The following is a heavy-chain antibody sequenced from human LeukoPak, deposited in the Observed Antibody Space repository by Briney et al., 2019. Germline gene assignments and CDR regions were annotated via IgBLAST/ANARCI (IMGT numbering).Heavy chain of an antibody. J-gene: IGHJ6*02. CDR2: ISSSSSYI. CDR1: GFTFSSYS. D-gene: IGHD6-13*01. Sequence: PGGSLRLSCAASGFTFSSYSMTWVRQAPGKGLEWVSSISSSSSYIYYADSVEGRFTISRDNAKNSLYLQMNSLRAEDTAVYYCARDHMAYSNNGMDVWGQGTTVTVSS. V-gene: IGHV3-21*01. CDR3: ARDHMAYSNNGMDV.